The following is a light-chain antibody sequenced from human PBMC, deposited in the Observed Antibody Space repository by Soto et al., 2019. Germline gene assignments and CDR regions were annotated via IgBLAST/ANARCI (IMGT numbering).Light chain of an antibody. Sequence: DIQMTQSPSSLSASVGDRVTMTCRASQSIAGYLHWYQQRPGTAPKLLIFAASHLQAGVPSRFSACGSGTDFTLTISSLQPEDFATYYCQHSHSTPFTFGPGTKVDIK. CDR1: QSIAGY. J-gene: IGKJ3*01. CDR2: AAS. V-gene: IGKV1-39*01. CDR3: QHSHSTPFT.